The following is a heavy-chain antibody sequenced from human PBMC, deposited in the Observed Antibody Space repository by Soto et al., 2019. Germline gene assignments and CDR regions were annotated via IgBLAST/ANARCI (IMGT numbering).Heavy chain of an antibody. V-gene: IGHV3-30*18. CDR1: GFTFRNYG. CDR3: AKRRGDHSNYSWGIDV. Sequence: QVQLVEPGGGVVQPGRSLRLSCAASGFTFRNYGMHWVRQAPGKGLVWVTVISYDGSHKYYADSVKGRFTISRDNSKNTVYLEMNSLRDEDTAVYYCAKRRGDHSNYSWGIDVWGQGTTVTVSS. CDR2: ISYDGSHK. J-gene: IGHJ6*02. D-gene: IGHD4-4*01.